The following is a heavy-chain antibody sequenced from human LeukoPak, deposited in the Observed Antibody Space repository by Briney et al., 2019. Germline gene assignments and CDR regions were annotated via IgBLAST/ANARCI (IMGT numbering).Heavy chain of an antibody. CDR2: IKQDGSEK. Sequence: PEGSLRISCAASGFTSSNYWMSWVRQAPGKGLEWVANIKQDGSEKYYVDSVKGRFTISRDNAKNSLYLQMNSLRAEDTAVYYCARDRGSSGWYEFDYWGQGTLVTVPS. V-gene: IGHV3-7*01. CDR1: GFTSSNYW. D-gene: IGHD6-19*01. J-gene: IGHJ4*02. CDR3: ARDRGSSGWYEFDY.